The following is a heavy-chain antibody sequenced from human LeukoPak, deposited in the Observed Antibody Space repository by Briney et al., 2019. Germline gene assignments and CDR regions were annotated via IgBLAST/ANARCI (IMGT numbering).Heavy chain of an antibody. V-gene: IGHV3-53*01. CDR3: ARRHWGSHAFDI. CDR2: IYSGGST. D-gene: IGHD7-27*01. J-gene: IGHJ3*02. Sequence: GGSLRLSCAASGFTVSSNYMSWVRQAPGKGLEWVSVIYSGGSTYYADSVKGRFTISRDNSKNTLYLQMNSLRAEDTAVYYCARRHWGSHAFDIWGQGTMVTVSS. CDR1: GFTVSSNY.